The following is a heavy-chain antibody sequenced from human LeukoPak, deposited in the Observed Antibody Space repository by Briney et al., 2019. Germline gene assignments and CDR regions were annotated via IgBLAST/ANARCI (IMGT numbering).Heavy chain of an antibody. Sequence: GASVKVSCKASGGTFSSYAISWVRQAPGQGIEWMGGIIPIFGTANYAQKFQGRVTITADESTSTAYMELSSLRSEDTAVYYCVRSSPYSSSWYSDAFDIWGQGTMVTVSS. V-gene: IGHV1-69*13. CDR2: IIPIFGTA. D-gene: IGHD6-13*01. CDR1: GGTFSSYA. CDR3: VRSSPYSSSWYSDAFDI. J-gene: IGHJ3*02.